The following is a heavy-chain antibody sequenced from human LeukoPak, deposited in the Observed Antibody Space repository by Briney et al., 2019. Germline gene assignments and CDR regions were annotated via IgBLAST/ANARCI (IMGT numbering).Heavy chain of an antibody. J-gene: IGHJ3*02. CDR3: ARGLYCTNGVCYIVAFDI. D-gene: IGHD2-8*01. V-gene: IGHV1-18*01. CDR1: GYTFTSYG. CDR2: ISAYNGNT. Sequence: ASVKVSCKASGYTFTSYGISWVRQAPGQRLEWMGWISAYNGNTNYAQKLQGRVTMTTDTSTSTAYMELRSLRSDDTAVYYCARGLYCTNGVCYIVAFDIWGQGTMVTVSS.